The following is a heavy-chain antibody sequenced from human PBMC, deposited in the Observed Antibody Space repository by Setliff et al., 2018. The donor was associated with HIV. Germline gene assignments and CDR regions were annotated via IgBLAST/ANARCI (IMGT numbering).Heavy chain of an antibody. D-gene: IGHD3-22*01. CDR2: IDTTGSYI. Sequence: GGSLRLSCAASGFTFSRHSFNWVRQAPGKGLEWVASIDTTGSYIYYIDSVKGRFTISRDNAKNSLYLQLNSLRAEDTAVYYCARVESRGYYDSSGYYWSYWGQGTLVTVSS. J-gene: IGHJ4*02. CDR1: GFTFSRHS. V-gene: IGHV3-21*01. CDR3: ARVESRGYYDSSGYYWSY.